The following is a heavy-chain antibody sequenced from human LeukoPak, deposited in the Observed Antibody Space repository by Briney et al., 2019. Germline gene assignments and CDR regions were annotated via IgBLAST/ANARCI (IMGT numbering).Heavy chain of an antibody. CDR1: GGSISSSSYY. V-gene: IGHV4-39*02. J-gene: IGHJ4*02. Sequence: SETLSLTCTVSGGSISSSSYYWGWIRQPPEKGLEWIGSIYYSGSTYYNPSLKSRVTISVDTSKNQFSLKLSSVTAADTAVYYCAREGRARSSMIVVVWGQGTLVTVSS. D-gene: IGHD3-22*01. CDR2: IYYSGST. CDR3: AREGRARSSMIVVV.